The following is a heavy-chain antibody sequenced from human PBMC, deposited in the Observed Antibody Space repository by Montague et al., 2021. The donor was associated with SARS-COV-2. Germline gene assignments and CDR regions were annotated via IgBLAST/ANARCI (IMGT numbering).Heavy chain of an antibody. D-gene: IGHD2-15*01. Sequence: SETLSLTCTVSGGSISTYYYWGWIRQPPGKGLEWIGSIYYGGSTYYNPSLKSRVTISVDTSMNHFSLKLSSVTAAGTAVYYCARDQGVYCSGGSCYNLDYWGQGTLVTVSS. CDR3: ARDQGVYCSGGSCYNLDY. J-gene: IGHJ4*02. CDR2: IYYGGST. V-gene: IGHV4-39*02. CDR1: GGSISTYYY.